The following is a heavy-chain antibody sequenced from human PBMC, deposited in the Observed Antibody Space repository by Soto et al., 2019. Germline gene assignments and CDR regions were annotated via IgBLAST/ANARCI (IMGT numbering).Heavy chain of an antibody. J-gene: IGHJ6*02. D-gene: IGHD1-26*01. CDR3: AKDGASGSYPPYYYFGMDV. Sequence: GGSLRLSCAASGFTFSSYAMSWVRQAPGKGLEWVSTISGSGGNAYYADSVKVRFSISRDNSKNTLRLQMNSLRADDTAVYYCAKDGASGSYPPYYYFGMDVGGQGPTLTV. CDR2: ISGSGGNA. V-gene: IGHV3-23*01. CDR1: GFTFSSYA.